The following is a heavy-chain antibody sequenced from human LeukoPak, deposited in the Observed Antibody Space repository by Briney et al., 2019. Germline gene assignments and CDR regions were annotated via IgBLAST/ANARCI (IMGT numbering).Heavy chain of an antibody. J-gene: IGHJ6*02. CDR2: IYHGGST. V-gene: IGHV4-30-2*01. CDR3: ARARGKGYYYGMDV. CDR1: GGSISSGGYS. Sequence: SETLSLTCAVSGGSISSGGYSWSWIRQPPGKGLEWIGYIYHGGSTYYNPSLKSRVTISVDRSKNQFSLKLSSVTAADTAVYYCARARGKGYYYGMDVWGQGTTVTVSS. D-gene: IGHD4-23*01.